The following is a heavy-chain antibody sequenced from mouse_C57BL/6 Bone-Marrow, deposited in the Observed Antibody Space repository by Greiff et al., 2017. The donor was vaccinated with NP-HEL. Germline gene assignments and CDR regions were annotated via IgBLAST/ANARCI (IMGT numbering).Heavy chain of an antibody. V-gene: IGHV6-3*01. J-gene: IGHJ3*01. D-gene: IGHD1-1*01. CDR3: TIYYGSSPWFAY. CDR2: IRLKSDNYAT. Sequence: EVQGVESGGGLVQPGGSMKLSCVASGFTFSNYWMNWVRQSPEKGLEWVAQIRLKSDNYATHYAESVKGRFTISRDDSKSSVYLQMNNLRAEDTGIYYCTIYYGSSPWFAYWGQGTLVTVSA. CDR1: GFTFSNYW.